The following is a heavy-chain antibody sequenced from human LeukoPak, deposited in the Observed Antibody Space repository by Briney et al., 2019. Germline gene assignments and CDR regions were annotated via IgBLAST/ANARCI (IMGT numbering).Heavy chain of an antibody. V-gene: IGHV3-30*18. CDR2: ISYDGSNK. J-gene: IGHJ4*02. CDR1: GFTFSSYG. D-gene: IGHD5-24*01. Sequence: GRSLRLSCAASGFTFSSYGMHWVRQAPGKGLEWVAVISYDGSNKYYADSVKGRFTISRDDSKNSLYLQMSSLRTEDTAFYYCAKDIYRGLDMATRPDYWGQGTLVTVSS. CDR3: AKDIYRGLDMATRPDY.